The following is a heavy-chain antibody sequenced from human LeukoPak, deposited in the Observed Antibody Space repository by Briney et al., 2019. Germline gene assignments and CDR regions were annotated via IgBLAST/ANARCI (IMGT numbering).Heavy chain of an antibody. J-gene: IGHJ4*02. CDR2: FYTSGST. CDR3: ARASHWNQLHYFDY. V-gene: IGHV4-4*07. D-gene: IGHD1-1*01. CDR1: GGSISSYY. Sequence: SETLSLTCTVSGGSISSYYWSWIRQPAGKGLEWIGRFYTSGSTKYNPSLKSRVTMSEDTSKNQLSLNLSSVTAADTAVYYCARASHWNQLHYFDYWGQGTLVTVSS.